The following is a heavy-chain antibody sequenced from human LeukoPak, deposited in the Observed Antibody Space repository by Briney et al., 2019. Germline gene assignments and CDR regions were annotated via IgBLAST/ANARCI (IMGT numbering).Heavy chain of an antibody. Sequence: GGSLRLSCAASGFTFSDYYMSWIRQAPGKGLEWVSIISSSGSTIYYADSVKGRFTISRDNAKNSLYLQMNSLRAEDTAVYYCARDSKRYFDWLTPYDYWGQGTLVTASS. CDR3: ARDSKRYFDWLTPYDY. J-gene: IGHJ4*02. D-gene: IGHD3-9*01. CDR1: GFTFSDYY. V-gene: IGHV3-11*01. CDR2: ISSSGSTI.